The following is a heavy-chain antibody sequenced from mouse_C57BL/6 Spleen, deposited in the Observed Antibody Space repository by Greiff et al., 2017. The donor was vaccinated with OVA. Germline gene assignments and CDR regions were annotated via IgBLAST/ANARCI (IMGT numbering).Heavy chain of an antibody. D-gene: IGHD1-1*02. V-gene: IGHV1-80*01. CDR3: AIWGVSSWFAY. CDR2: IYPGDGDT. CDR1: GYAFSSYW. Sequence: QVQLQPSGAELVKPGASVKISCKASGYAFSSYWMNWVKQRPGKGLEWIGQIYPGDGDTNYNGKLKGKATLTADKYYSTAYMHLSSLTSEDSAVXFCAIWGVSSWFAYWGQGTLVTVSA. J-gene: IGHJ3*01.